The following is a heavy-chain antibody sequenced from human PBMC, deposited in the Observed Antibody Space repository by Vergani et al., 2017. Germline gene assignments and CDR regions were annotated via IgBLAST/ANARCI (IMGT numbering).Heavy chain of an antibody. CDR3: ARGRVSNGMDV. V-gene: IGHV4-34*01. Sequence: QLQQWGAGLLKPSETLSLTCAVYGGSFSGYYWSWIRQPPGKGLEWIGEINHSGSTNYNPSLKSRVTISVDTSKNQFSLKLSSVTAADTAVYYCARGRVSNGMDVWGKGTTVTVSS. J-gene: IGHJ6*03. CDR1: GGSFSGYY. D-gene: IGHD2-8*01. CDR2: INHSGST.